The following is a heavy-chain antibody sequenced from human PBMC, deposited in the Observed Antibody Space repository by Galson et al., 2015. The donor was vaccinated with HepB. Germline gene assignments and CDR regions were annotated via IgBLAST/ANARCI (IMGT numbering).Heavy chain of an antibody. V-gene: IGHV5-10-1*01. Sequence: SGAEVKKPGESLRISCKGSGYSFTSYWISWVRQMPGKGLEWMGRIDPSDSYTNYSPSFQGHVTISADKSISTAYLQWSSLKASDTAMYYCARRRSGYYTGLAYYYYGMDVWGQGTTVTVSS. CDR3: ARRRSGYYTGLAYYYYGMDV. CDR1: GYSFTSYW. D-gene: IGHD3-3*01. J-gene: IGHJ6*02. CDR2: IDPSDSYT.